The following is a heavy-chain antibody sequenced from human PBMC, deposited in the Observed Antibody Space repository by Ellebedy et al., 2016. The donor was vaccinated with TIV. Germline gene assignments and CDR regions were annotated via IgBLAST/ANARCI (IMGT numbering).Heavy chain of an antibody. CDR3: ARGCIDLWDKFDV. V-gene: IGHV3-74*01. CDR1: GFTFSSYW. Sequence: GESLKISCAASGFTFSSYWMHWVRQAPGKGLVWVSRIYRDGSITSYADSVEGRFTISRDNAKSTMFRQMNSLRAEDTAVYFCARGCIDLWDKFDVWGRGTLATVSA. CDR2: IYRDGSIT. J-gene: IGHJ4*02. D-gene: IGHD5-18*01.